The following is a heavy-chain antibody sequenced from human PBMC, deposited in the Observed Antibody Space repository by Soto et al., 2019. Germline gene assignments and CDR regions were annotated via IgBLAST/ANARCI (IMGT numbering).Heavy chain of an antibody. CDR1: GGSMSKFY. D-gene: IGHD3-10*01. J-gene: IGHJ4*02. V-gene: IGHV4-4*07. CDR3: VRDGSKTIRDLFYL. CDR2: VYATGTS. Sequence: SETLSLTCSVSGGSMSKFYWRWIRKTAGKGLEWMGRVYATGTSDYNPSLRSRIAMSVDISKKTFSLRLRSVTAADTGVYYCVRDGSKTIRDLFYLWGQG.